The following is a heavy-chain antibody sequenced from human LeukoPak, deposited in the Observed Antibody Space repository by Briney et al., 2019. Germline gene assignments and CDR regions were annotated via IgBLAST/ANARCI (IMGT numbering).Heavy chain of an antibody. J-gene: IGHJ4*02. Sequence: GGSLRLSCAASGFTFSSYSMNWVRQAPGKGLEWVSYISSSSSTIYYADSVKGRFTISRDNGKNSLYLQMNSLRAEDTAVYYCARDDEYSSSQFDYWGQGTLVTVSS. CDR1: GFTFSSYS. D-gene: IGHD6-13*01. CDR3: ARDDEYSSSQFDY. CDR2: ISSSSSTI. V-gene: IGHV3-48*01.